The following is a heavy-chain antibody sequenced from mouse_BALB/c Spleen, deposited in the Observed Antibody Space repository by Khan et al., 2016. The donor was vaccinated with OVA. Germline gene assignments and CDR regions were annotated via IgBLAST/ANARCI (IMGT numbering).Heavy chain of an antibody. CDR1: GYSITSDYV. CDR3: AGDGTSYSYAMDY. J-gene: IGHJ4*01. CDR2: ISSSGST. Sequence: EVQLQESGPGLVKPSQSLSLTCTVSGYSITSDYVWNLLRQSPGNKLEWMGYISSSGSTNYNPALKSRISITRDTSKNQFFLQLNSVTTEDTATYYCAGDGTSYSYAMDYWGQGTSVTVSS. D-gene: IGHD2-1*01. V-gene: IGHV3-2*02.